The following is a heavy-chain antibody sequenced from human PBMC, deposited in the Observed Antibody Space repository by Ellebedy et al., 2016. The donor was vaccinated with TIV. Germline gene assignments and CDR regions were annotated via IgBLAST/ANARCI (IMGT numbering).Heavy chain of an antibody. CDR2: INSDGST. CDR1: GFSFSTYW. V-gene: IGHV3-74*01. CDR3: AKAEGLGSGYYDDFDI. Sequence: GESLKISCAASGFSFSTYWMHWVRQVPGKGPVWLSRINSDGSTDYADSVKGRFTISRDNAKNSLYLQMNSLRAEDTALYYCAKAEGLGSGYYDDFDIWGQGTMVTVSS. D-gene: IGHD3-22*01. J-gene: IGHJ3*02.